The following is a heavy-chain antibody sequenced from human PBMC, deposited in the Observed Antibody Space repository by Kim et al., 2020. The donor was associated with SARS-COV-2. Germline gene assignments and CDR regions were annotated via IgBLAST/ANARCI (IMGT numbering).Heavy chain of an antibody. CDR1: GFTFSSYG. D-gene: IGHD3-22*01. J-gene: IGHJ4*02. V-gene: IGHV3-30*18. Sequence: GGSLRLSCAASGFTFSSYGIHWVRQAPGKGLEWVAVISYDGSNKYYADSVKGRFTISRDNSKNTLYLQMNSLRAEDTAVYYCAKDRYDSSGYVDYWGQGTLVTVSS. CDR3: AKDRYDSSGYVDY. CDR2: ISYDGSNK.